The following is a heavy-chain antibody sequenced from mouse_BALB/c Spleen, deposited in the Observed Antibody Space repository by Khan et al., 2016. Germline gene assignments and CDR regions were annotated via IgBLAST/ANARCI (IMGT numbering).Heavy chain of an antibody. D-gene: IGHD3-3*01. J-gene: IGHJ2*01. V-gene: IGHV3-2*02. CDR3: ARGDEYCFDY. CDR1: GYSITSDYV. CDR2: ISYSGST. Sequence: EVQLQESGPGLVKPSQSLSITCTVTGYSITSDYVWNWIRQFPGNKLEWVGNISYSGSTSYNPSLKSRISITQDTSKNQFFLQLNSVTTEATATYCCARGDEYCFDYWGQGTTLTVSA.